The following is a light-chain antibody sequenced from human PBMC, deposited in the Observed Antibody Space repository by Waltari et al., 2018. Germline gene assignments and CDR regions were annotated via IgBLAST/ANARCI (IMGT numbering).Light chain of an antibody. V-gene: IGKV2-28*01. Sequence: DIVMTQFPLSLPVTHGEPASISCSSSQSLLYSNGDNYLDWYLQKPGQSPQLLIYLGSNRASGVPDRFSGSGSGTDFTLKISRVEAEDVGVYYCMQALQTPYTFGQGTKLEIK. CDR3: MQALQTPYT. J-gene: IGKJ2*01. CDR2: LGS. CDR1: QSLLYSNGDNY.